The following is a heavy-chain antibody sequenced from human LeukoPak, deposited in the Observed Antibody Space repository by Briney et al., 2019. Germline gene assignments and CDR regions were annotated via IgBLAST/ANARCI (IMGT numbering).Heavy chain of an antibody. CDR3: AREEWNYNY. CDR1: GYTFTGGYY. J-gene: IGHJ4*02. V-gene: IGHV1-2*02. Sequence: ASVKVSCKASGYTFTGGYYLHWVRQTPGQGLEWMGFINPKNGATNYAQKFQGRVSMTRDTSIRTAYMELSTLEFDDTAPYYCAREEWNYNYWGQGTLVTVSS. CDR2: INPKNGAT. D-gene: IGHD1-7*01.